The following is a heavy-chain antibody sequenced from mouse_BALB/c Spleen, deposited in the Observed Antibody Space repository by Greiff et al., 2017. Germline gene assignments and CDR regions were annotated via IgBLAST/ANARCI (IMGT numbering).Heavy chain of an antibody. D-gene: IGHD2-3*01. CDR1: GFTFSSYA. V-gene: IGHV5-6-5*01. J-gene: IGHJ2*01. CDR2: ISSGGST. Sequence: EVQLVESGGGLVKPGGSLKLSCAASGFTFSSYAMSWVRQTPEKRLEWVASISSGGSTYYPDSVKGRFTISRDNARNILYLQMSSLRSEDTAMYYCARGYDGYPDYWGQGTTLTVSS. CDR3: ARGYDGYPDY.